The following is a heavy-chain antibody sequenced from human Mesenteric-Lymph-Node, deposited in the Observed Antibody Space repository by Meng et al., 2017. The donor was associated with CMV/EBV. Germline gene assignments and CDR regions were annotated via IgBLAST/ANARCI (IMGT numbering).Heavy chain of an antibody. CDR2: ISHDGSNK. D-gene: IGHD3-22*01. CDR3: ATGVDSSGYSSMTIDY. Sequence: GGSLRLSCAASGFTSSSYGMHWVRQAPGKGLDWVAVISHDGSNKYYADSVKGRFTISSDKSKNTLYLQMNSLRAEDTAVYYCATGVDSSGYSSMTIDYWGQGALVTVSS. J-gene: IGHJ4*02. CDR1: GFTSSSYG. V-gene: IGHV3-30*19.